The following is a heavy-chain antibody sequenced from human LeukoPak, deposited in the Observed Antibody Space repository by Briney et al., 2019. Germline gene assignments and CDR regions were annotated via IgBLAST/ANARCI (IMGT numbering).Heavy chain of an antibody. Sequence: PSETLSLTCTVSGGSISSYYWSWIRQPPGMGLEWIGYIYYSGSTNYNPSLKSRVTISVDTSKNQFSLKLSSVTAADTAVYYCARRRDSSSWYSAWGQGTLVTVSS. CDR1: GGSISSYY. CDR2: IYYSGST. CDR3: ARRRDSSSWYSA. J-gene: IGHJ5*02. V-gene: IGHV4-59*01. D-gene: IGHD6-13*01.